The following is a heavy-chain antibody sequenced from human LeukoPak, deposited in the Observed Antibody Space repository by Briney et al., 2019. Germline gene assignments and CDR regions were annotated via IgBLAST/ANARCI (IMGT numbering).Heavy chain of an antibody. CDR3: ARGPRRYYYYYMDV. Sequence: SETLSLTCAVYGGSFSGYYWSWIRQPPGKGLEWIGEINHSGSTNYNPSLKSRVTISVDTSKNQFSPKLSSVTAADTAVYYCARGPRRYYYYYMDVWGKGTTVTVSS. CDR2: INHSGST. J-gene: IGHJ6*03. CDR1: GGSFSGYY. V-gene: IGHV4-34*01.